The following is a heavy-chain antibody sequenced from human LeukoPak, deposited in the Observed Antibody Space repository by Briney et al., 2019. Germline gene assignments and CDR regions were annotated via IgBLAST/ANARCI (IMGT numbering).Heavy chain of an antibody. CDR2: ISWNSGSI. V-gene: IGHV3-9*01. Sequence: PGGSLRLSCAASGFTFDDYAMHWVRQAPGKGLEWVSGISWNSGSIGYADSVKGRFTISRDNAKNSLYLQMNSLRAEDTAVYYCARDQTGDPNFDYWGQGTLVTVSS. J-gene: IGHJ4*02. D-gene: IGHD1-14*01. CDR3: ARDQTGDPNFDY. CDR1: GFTFDDYA.